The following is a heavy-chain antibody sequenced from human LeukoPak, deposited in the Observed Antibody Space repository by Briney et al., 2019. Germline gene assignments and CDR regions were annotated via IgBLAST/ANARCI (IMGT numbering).Heavy chain of an antibody. V-gene: IGHV4-59*01. CDR1: GGSISSYY. Sequence: PSETLSLTCTVSGGSISSYYWSWIRQPPGKGLEWIGYIYYSGSTNYNPSLKSRVTISVDTSKNQFSLKLSSVTAADTAVYYCATGPLRAVFDYWGQGTLVTVSS. CDR2: IYYSGST. CDR3: ATGPLRAVFDY. J-gene: IGHJ4*02.